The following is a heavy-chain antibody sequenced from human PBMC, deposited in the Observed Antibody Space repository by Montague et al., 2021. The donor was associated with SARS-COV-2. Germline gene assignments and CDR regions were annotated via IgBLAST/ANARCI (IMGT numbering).Heavy chain of an antibody. Sequence: SLRLSCAASGFTFSSYAMHWVRQAPGKGLEWVSSISSSSSYIYYADSVKGRFTISRDNAKNSLYLQMNSLRAEDTTVYYCASLTTDTLYYYYGMDVWGQGTTVTVSS. CDR2: ISSSSSYI. CDR1: GFTFSSYA. CDR3: ASLTTDTLYYYYGMDV. V-gene: IGHV3-21*01. D-gene: IGHD1-14*01. J-gene: IGHJ6*02.